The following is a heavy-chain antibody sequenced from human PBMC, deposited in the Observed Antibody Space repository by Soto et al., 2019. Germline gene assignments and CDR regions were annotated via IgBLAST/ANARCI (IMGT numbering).Heavy chain of an antibody. D-gene: IGHD6-13*01. Sequence: GGSLRLSCAASGFTFSSYWMSRVRQAPGKGLEWVANIKQDGSEKYYVDSVKGRFTISRDNAKNSLYLQMNSLRAEDTAAYYCARLIAAAGTSFRYYYYGMDVWGQGTTVTVSS. J-gene: IGHJ6*02. CDR1: GFTFSSYW. CDR3: ARLIAAAGTSFRYYYYGMDV. CDR2: IKQDGSEK. V-gene: IGHV3-7*01.